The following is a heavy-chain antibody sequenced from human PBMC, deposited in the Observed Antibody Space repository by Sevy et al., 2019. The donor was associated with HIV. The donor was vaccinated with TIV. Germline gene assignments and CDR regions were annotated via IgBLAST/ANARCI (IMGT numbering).Heavy chain of an antibody. V-gene: IGHV3-11*01. CDR1: GFTFSDYY. D-gene: IGHD1-26*01. CDR2: ISSSGSTI. Sequence: GGSLRLSCAASGFTFSDYYMSWIRQAPGKGLEWVSYISSSGSTIYYADSVKGRFTISRDNAKNSLYLQMNSLRAEDTAVYYCARDPLSIVGGTTEIYFDYWGQGTLVTVSS. J-gene: IGHJ4*02. CDR3: ARDPLSIVGGTTEIYFDY.